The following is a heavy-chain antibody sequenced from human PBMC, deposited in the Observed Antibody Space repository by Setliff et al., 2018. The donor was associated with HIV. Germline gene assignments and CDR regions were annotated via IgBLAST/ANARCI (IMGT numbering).Heavy chain of an antibody. CDR3: ARRPPLTTGREYYFDF. V-gene: IGHV1-46*01. CDR2: INPSGGDT. Sequence: GASVKVSCKASGYTFTSYYMHWVRQAPRHGLEWMGIINPSGGDTEYAQKFQDRVTMTTDTFTSTVYMELSSLRSEDTAVYYCARRPPLTTGREYYFDFWGQGTLVTVSS. CDR1: GYTFTSYY. D-gene: IGHD1-1*01. J-gene: IGHJ4*02.